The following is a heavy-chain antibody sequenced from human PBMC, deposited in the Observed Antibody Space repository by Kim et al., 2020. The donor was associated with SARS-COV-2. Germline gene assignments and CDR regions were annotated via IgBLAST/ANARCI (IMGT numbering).Heavy chain of an antibody. V-gene: IGHV4-39*02. Sequence: SETLSLTCTVSGGSISSSSYYWGWIRQPPGKGLEWIGSIYYSGSTYYNPSLKSRVTISVDTSKNQFSLKLSSVTAADTAVYYCARELLWFGELAFDYWGQGTLVTVSS. CDR1: GGSISSSSYY. J-gene: IGHJ4*02. D-gene: IGHD3-10*01. CDR3: ARELLWFGELAFDY. CDR2: IYYSGST.